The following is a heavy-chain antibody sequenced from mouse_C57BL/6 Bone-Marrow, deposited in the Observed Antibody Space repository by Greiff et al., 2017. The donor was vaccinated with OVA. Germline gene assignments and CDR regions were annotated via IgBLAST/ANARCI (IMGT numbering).Heavy chain of an antibody. Sequence: QVQLQQPGAELVKPGASVKMSCKASGYTFTSYWITWVKQRPGQGLEWIGDIYPGSGSTNYNEKFKSKATLTVDTSSSTAYMQLSSLTSEDSAVYYCARRLYYYGSSGYWGQGTTLTVSS. CDR3: ARRLYYYGSSGY. CDR2: IYPGSGST. D-gene: IGHD1-1*01. J-gene: IGHJ2*01. V-gene: IGHV1-55*01. CDR1: GYTFTSYW.